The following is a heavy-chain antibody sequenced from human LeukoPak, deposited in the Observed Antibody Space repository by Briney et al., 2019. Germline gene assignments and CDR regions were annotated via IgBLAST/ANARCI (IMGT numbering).Heavy chain of an antibody. CDR1: GFTFSSYA. Sequence: QPGGSLRPSCAASGFTFSSYAMSWVRQAPGKGLEWVSAISGSGGSTYYADSVKGRFTISRDNSKNTLYLQMNSLRAEDTAVYYCAKVMGGSGSYYLYYYGMDVWGQGTTVTVSS. D-gene: IGHD3-10*01. CDR2: ISGSGGST. J-gene: IGHJ6*02. CDR3: AKVMGGSGSYYLYYYGMDV. V-gene: IGHV3-23*01.